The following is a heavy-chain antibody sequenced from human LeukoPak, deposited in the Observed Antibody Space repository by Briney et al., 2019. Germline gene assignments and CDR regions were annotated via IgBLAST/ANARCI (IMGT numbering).Heavy chain of an antibody. CDR2: INPNSGDT. V-gene: IGHV1-2*02. Sequence: ASVTVSCKASGYTFSGYYIHWVRQAPGQGLEWMGWINPNSGDTHYAQKFQGRVTLTRDTSITTAYMELSSLTSDVTAVYYCARGGFDYWGQGTLVTVSS. CDR1: GYTFSGYY. CDR3: ARGGFDY. J-gene: IGHJ4*02.